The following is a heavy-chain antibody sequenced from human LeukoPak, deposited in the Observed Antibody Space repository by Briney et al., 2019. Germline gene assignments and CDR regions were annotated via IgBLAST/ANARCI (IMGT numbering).Heavy chain of an antibody. J-gene: IGHJ3*02. Sequence: SQALSLTCAISGDSVSSNSAAWNWIRQSPSRGLEWLGRAYYRSKWYNDYAVSVKSRITINPDTSKNQFSLQLNSVTPEDTAVYYCARDMTTVVTYADAFDIWGQGTMVTVSS. D-gene: IGHD4-23*01. CDR3: ARDMTTVVTYADAFDI. CDR1: GDSVSSNSAA. V-gene: IGHV6-1*01. CDR2: AYYRSKWYN.